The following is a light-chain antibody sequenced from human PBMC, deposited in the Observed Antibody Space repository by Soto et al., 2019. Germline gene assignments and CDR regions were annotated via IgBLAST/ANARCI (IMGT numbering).Light chain of an antibody. Sequence: QSVLTQPPSVSGAPGQRVTISCTGSSSNIGAGYDVQWYQQLPGTAPKLLIHGNSNRPSGVPDRFSGSKSGTSASLAITGLQAEDEADYYCQSYDSSLSGYVFGTGTKLTVL. CDR3: QSYDSSLSGYV. CDR1: SSNIGAGYD. J-gene: IGLJ1*01. CDR2: GNS. V-gene: IGLV1-40*01.